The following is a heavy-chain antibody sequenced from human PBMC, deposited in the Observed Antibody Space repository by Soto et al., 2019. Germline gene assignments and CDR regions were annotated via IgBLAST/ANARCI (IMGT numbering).Heavy chain of an antibody. Sequence: TXSRTCAFSGYSISSVYYWGWIRQTPGKGLEWIASIYHSGSTYYNPSLKSRVTISVDTSKNQFSLKLTSVTAADTAVYYCARGAATVTPGWFDPWGQGIMVTVSS. D-gene: IGHD4-17*01. CDR1: GYSISSVYY. J-gene: IGHJ5*02. V-gene: IGHV4-38-2*01. CDR3: ARGAATVTPGWFDP. CDR2: IYHSGST.